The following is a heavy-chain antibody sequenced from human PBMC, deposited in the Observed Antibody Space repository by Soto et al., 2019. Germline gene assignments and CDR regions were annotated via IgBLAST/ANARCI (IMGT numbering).Heavy chain of an antibody. V-gene: IGHV3-30*18. J-gene: IGHJ4*02. CDR2: ISFDGSNT. CDR3: AKDTRLDASSGYYVFDQ. CDR1: GSTFRSYG. D-gene: IGHD3-22*01. Sequence: QVQLVESGGGVVQPGRSLRLSCAASGSTFRSYGIHWVRQAPGKGLQWVATISFDGSNTHYVDSVQGRFTISRDNSVKTVFQHMKGLRGENTAVYYGAKDTRLDASSGYYVFDQWGQGTLVTVSS.